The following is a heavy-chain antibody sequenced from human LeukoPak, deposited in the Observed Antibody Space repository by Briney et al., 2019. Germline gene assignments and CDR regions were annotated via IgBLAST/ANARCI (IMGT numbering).Heavy chain of an antibody. V-gene: IGHV1-46*01. CDR1: GYTFTSYY. Sequence: ASVKVSCKASGYTFTSYYMHWVRQAPGQGLEWMGIINPSGGSTSYAQKFQGRVTMTRDTSTSTVYMELSSLRSEDTAVYYCARNRIAAAGLPFHYFDYWGQGTLVTVSS. D-gene: IGHD6-13*01. CDR2: INPSGGST. CDR3: ARNRIAAAGLPFHYFDY. J-gene: IGHJ4*02.